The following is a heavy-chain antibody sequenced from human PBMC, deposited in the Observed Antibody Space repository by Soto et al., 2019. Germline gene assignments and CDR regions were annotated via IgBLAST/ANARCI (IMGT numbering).Heavy chain of an antibody. CDR2: IYYSGST. CDR1: GGSISSYY. D-gene: IGHD4-4*01. CDR3: ARTVWLQYDY. V-gene: IGHV4-59*01. Sequence: SETLSLTCTVSGGSISSYYWSWIRQPPGKGLEWIGYIYYSGSTNYNPSLKSRVTISVDTSKNQFSLKLSSVTAADTAVYYCARTVWLQYDYWGQGTLVTVLL. J-gene: IGHJ4*02.